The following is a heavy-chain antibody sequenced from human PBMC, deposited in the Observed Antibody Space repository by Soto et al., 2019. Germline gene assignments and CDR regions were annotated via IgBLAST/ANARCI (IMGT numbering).Heavy chain of an antibody. CDR3: ARQPPVDSRVWYI. J-gene: IGHJ4*02. Sequence: GESLKIPCKVFGDSFTGFWNGLVRQMPGKGPEWVGSSYPRDSDTRYNPSFQGQVSSSADRSTTTAYLQWSSRKASDTAIYYFARQPPVDSRVWYIWGQGTLVTVSS. CDR2: SYPRDSDT. V-gene: IGHV5-51*01. D-gene: IGHD6-19*01. CDR1: GDSFTGFW.